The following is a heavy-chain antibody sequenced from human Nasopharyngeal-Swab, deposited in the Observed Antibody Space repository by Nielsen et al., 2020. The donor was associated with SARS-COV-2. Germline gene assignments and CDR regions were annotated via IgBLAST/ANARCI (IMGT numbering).Heavy chain of an antibody. D-gene: IGHD3-10*01. Sequence: WVRQAPGQGLEWMGRIIPILGTANYAQKFQGRVTITADKSTSTAYMELSSLRSEDTAVYYCASSITMVRGVITVSGAFDIWGQGTMVTVSS. CDR3: ASSITMVRGVITVSGAFDI. V-gene: IGHV1-69*08. CDR2: IIPILGTA. J-gene: IGHJ3*02.